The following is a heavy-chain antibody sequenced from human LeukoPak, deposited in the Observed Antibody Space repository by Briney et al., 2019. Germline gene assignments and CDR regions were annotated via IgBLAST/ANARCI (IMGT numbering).Heavy chain of an antibody. CDR2: INPNSGGT. CDR3: ARLYCSSTSCHPDY. Sequence: ASVKVSCKASGYTFTGYYMHWVRQAPGQGLEWMGWINPNSGGTNYEQKFQGRVTMTRDTSISTAYMELSSLRSDDTAVYYCARLYCSSTSCHPDYWGQGTLVTVSS. CDR1: GYTFTGYY. D-gene: IGHD2-2*01. V-gene: IGHV1-2*02. J-gene: IGHJ4*02.